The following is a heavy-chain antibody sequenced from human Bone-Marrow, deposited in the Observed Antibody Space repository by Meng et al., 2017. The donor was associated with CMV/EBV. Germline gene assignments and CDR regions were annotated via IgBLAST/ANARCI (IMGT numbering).Heavy chain of an antibody. V-gene: IGHV3-23*01. J-gene: IGHJ5*02. CDR1: GFTFSSYA. Sequence: GESLKISCAASGFTFSSYAMSWVRQAPGKGLEWVSAISGSGGSTYYADSVKGRFTISRDNSKNTLYLQMNSLRAEDTAVYYCARGAGRSDTWRGARPFFDWFDPWGQGNLVTVSS. CDR3: ARGAGRSDTWRGARPFFDWFDP. CDR2: ISGSGGST. D-gene: IGHD6-6*01.